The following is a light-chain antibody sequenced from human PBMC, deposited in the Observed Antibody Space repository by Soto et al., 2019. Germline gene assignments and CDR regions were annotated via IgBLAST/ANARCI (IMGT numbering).Light chain of an antibody. V-gene: IGLV4-60*02. CDR3: ETWDSSTHV. J-gene: IGLJ3*02. Sequence: QSVLTQSSSASASLGSSVKLTCTLSSGHIRYIIAGHQQQPGKAPRYLLTLEGSGSYNKGSGVPDRFSGSSSGADRDLTIFNLQVEDEADYYCETWDSSTHVFGRGTKLTVL. CDR2: LEGSGSY. CDR1: SGHIRYI.